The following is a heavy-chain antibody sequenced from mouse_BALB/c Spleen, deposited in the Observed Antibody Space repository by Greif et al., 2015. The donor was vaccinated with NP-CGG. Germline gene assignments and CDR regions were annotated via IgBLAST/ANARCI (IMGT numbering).Heavy chain of an antibody. V-gene: IGHV1S137*01. CDR1: GYTFTDYA. J-gene: IGHJ4*01. CDR2: ISTYYGDA. Sequence: VMLVESGAELVRPGVSVKISCKGSGYTFTDYAMHWVKQSHAKSLEWIGVISTYYGDASYNQKFKGKATMTVDKSSSTAYMELARLTSEDSAIYYCARWSGSSPYYAMDYWGQGTSVTVSS. D-gene: IGHD1-1*01. CDR3: ARWSGSSPYYAMDY.